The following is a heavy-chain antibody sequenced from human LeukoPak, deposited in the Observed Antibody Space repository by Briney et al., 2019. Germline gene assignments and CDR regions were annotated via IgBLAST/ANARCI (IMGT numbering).Heavy chain of an antibody. J-gene: IGHJ6*03. CDR3: SGYYDFWTGPGDYMDV. CDR2: IRSKANSYAA. D-gene: IGHD3-3*01. V-gene: IGHV3-73*01. Sequence: GGSVRLSCAASGFTFSGSAIHWVRQASGKGLEWVGRIRSKANSYAATHTPPMKGRFIISRDDSKNTAYLQMNSLKTEDTAVYFCSGYYDFWTGPGDYMDVWGKGTTVTVSS. CDR1: GFTFSGSA.